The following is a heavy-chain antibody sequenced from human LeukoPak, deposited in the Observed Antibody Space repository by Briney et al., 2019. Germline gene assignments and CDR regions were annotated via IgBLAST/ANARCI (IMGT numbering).Heavy chain of an antibody. CDR2: ISYDGSNK. V-gene: IGHV3-30*03. D-gene: IGHD1-26*01. J-gene: IGHJ4*02. CDR1: GFTFSSYG. Sequence: GSLRLSCAASGFTFSSYGMHWVRQAPGKGLEWVAVISYDGSNKYYADSVKGRYTISRGNSKNTLYLQMNSLRAEDTAVYYCARDNWAKWELLPCFDYWGQGTLVTVSS. CDR3: ARDNWAKWELLPCFDY.